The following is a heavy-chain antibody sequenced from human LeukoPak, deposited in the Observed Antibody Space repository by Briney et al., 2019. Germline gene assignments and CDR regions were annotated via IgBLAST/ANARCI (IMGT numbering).Heavy chain of an antibody. D-gene: IGHD1-26*01. CDR3: AKGEPQTIVGATPIESSWY. V-gene: IGHV3-30*02. CDR2: IRYDGSNK. J-gene: IGHJ4*02. CDR1: GFTFSSYG. Sequence: PGGSLRLSCAASGFTFSSYGMHWVRQAPGKGLEWVAFIRYDGSNKYYADSVKGRFTISRDNSKNTLYLQMNSLGAEDTAVYYCAKGEPQTIVGATPIESSWYWGQGTLVTVSS.